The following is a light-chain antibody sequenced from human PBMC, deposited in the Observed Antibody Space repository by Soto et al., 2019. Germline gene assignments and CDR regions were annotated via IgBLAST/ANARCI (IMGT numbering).Light chain of an antibody. CDR1: QSISNS. Sequence: EIVMTQSPASLSVSPGETATLSCRASQSISNSLAWYQQKPGQAPSLLIYGASTRATGIPARFSGSGSGTEFTLTITSLQSEDSALYCCHQHNNWPPRTFGQGTKLEIK. CDR2: GAS. J-gene: IGKJ2*01. CDR3: HQHNNWPPRT. V-gene: IGKV3-15*01.